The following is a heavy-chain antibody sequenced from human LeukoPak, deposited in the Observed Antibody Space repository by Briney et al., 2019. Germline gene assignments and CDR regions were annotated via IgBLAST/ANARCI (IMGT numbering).Heavy chain of an antibody. V-gene: IGHV3-7*05. J-gene: IGHJ6*02. CDR3: ARDPYSSSWSYGMDV. CDR2: IKQGGSEK. Sequence: QPGGSLRLSCTASGFTFSSYWMSWVRQTPEKGLEWVANIKQGGSEKVYVDSVKGRFTISRDNAKSSLYLQMSGLRAEDTAVYYCARDPYSSSWSYGMDVWGQGTTVTVSS. CDR1: GFTFSSYW. D-gene: IGHD6-13*01.